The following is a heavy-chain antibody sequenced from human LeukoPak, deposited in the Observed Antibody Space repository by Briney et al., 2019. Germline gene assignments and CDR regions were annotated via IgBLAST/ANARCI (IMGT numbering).Heavy chain of an antibody. Sequence: GGSLRLSCAASGFTVSTNCMTWVRQAPGKGLEWVSTIYSGGTTYYADSVMGRFTISRHNSRNTLYLQMNSLRAEDTAVYYCARSRIVAAGGGYWGQGTLVTVSS. CDR2: IYSGGTT. CDR3: ARSRIVAAGGGY. D-gene: IGHD6-13*01. V-gene: IGHV3-53*01. J-gene: IGHJ4*02. CDR1: GFTVSTNC.